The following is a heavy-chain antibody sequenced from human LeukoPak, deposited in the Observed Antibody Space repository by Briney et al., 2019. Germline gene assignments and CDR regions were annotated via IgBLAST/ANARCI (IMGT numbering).Heavy chain of an antibody. V-gene: IGHV4-34*01. D-gene: IGHD2-15*01. Sequence: PSETLSLTCAVYGGSFSGYYWSWIRQPPGKGLEWIGEINHSGSTNYNPSLKSRVTISVDTSKNQFSLKLSSVTAADTAVYYCARSLGYCSGGSCRYYYYYYYMDVWGKGTTVTVSS. CDR2: INHSGST. J-gene: IGHJ6*03. CDR3: ARSLGYCSGGSCRYYYYYYYMDV. CDR1: GGSFSGYY.